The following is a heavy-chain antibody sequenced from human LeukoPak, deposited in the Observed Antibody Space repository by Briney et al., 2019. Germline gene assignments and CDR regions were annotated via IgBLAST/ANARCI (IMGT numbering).Heavy chain of an antibody. J-gene: IGHJ3*02. D-gene: IGHD2-2*01. CDR3: AKLGGIVVVPAADDAFDI. Sequence: PGGSLRLSCAASGFTVSSNYMSWVRQAPGKGLEWVSVIYSGGSTYYADSVKGRFTISRDNSKNTLYLQMNSLRAEDTAVFYCAKLGGIVVVPAADDAFDIWGQGTMVTVSS. V-gene: IGHV3-53*01. CDR1: GFTVSSNY. CDR2: IYSGGST.